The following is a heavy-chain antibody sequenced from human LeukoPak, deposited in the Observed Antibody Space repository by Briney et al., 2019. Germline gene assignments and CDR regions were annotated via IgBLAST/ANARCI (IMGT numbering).Heavy chain of an antibody. Sequence: PSETLSLTCTVSGGSISSYYWSWIRQPPGKGLEWIGYICYSGSTNYNPSLKSRVTISVDTSKNQFSLKLSSVTAADTAVYYCAREYLNGMDVWGQGTTVTVSS. CDR1: GGSISSYY. J-gene: IGHJ6*02. V-gene: IGHV4-59*01. CDR3: AREYLNGMDV. CDR2: ICYSGST.